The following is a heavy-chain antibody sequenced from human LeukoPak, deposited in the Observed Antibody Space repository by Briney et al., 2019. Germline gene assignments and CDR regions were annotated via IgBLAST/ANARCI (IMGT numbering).Heavy chain of an antibody. Sequence: GGSLRLSCSASGFTFSSYAMHWVRQAPGKGLEYVSAISSNGGSTYYADSVKGRFTISRDNSKNTLYLQMSSLRAEDTAVYYCVKGGTAAAGTGIFDYWGQGTLVTVSS. D-gene: IGHD6-13*01. CDR3: VKGGTAAAGTGIFDY. V-gene: IGHV3-64D*06. CDR1: GFTFSSYA. J-gene: IGHJ4*02. CDR2: ISSNGGST.